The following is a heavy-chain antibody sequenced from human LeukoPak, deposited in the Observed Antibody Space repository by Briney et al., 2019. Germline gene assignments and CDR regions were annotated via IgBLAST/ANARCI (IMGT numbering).Heavy chain of an antibody. V-gene: IGHV4-39*02. Sequence: PSETLSLTCTVSGDSISSTTYYWAWIRQPPGKGLERIGNIYFTGTTFYNPSLKSRVIMSIGTSKNHFSLDLNSVTAADMAVYYCARGLYDGGSWFHFDSWGQGTLVTVSS. CDR2: IYFTGTT. D-gene: IGHD6-13*01. CDR3: ARGLYDGGSWFHFDS. CDR1: GDSISSTTYY. J-gene: IGHJ4*02.